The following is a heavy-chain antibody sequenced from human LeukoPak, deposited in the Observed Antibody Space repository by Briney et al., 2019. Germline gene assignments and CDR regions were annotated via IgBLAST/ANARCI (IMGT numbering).Heavy chain of an antibody. Sequence: GGSLRLSCAASGFTFSSYAMSWVRQAPGKGLEWVSAISGSGGSTYYADSVRGRFTISRDNSKNTLYLQMNSLRAEDTAVYYCAKDRGSGWYEYYDWGQGTLVTVSS. CDR3: AKDRGSGWYEYYD. J-gene: IGHJ4*02. V-gene: IGHV3-23*01. D-gene: IGHD6-19*01. CDR1: GFTFSSYA. CDR2: ISGSGGST.